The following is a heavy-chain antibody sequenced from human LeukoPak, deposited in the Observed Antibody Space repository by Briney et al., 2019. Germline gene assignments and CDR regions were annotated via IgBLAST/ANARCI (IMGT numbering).Heavy chain of an antibody. CDR3: AREDSSSWNNWFDP. V-gene: IGHV4-59*01. CDR1: GGSISRYY. J-gene: IGHJ5*02. Sequence: PSETLSLTCAVSGGSISRYYWSWIRQPPGKGLEWVGYIYYSGSTNYNPSLKIQVTISVDTSKNQFSLKLSSVTAAATAVYYFAREDSSSWNNWFDPWGQGTLVTVSS. D-gene: IGHD6-13*01. CDR2: IYYSGST.